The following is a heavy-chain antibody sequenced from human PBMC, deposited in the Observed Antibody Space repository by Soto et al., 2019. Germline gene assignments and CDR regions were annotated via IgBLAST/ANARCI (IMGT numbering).Heavy chain of an antibody. CDR2: MSGSSGTT. CDR3: AKNQERELPRVIDF. J-gene: IGHJ4*02. D-gene: IGHD1-7*01. Sequence: PGWSLRLSCATAGLTFSNYAMSWVRQAPGGGLEWVSSMSGSSGTTYYADSVRGRFTISRDRSKNTLYLQMSSLRAEDTALYYCAKNQERELPRVIDFWGQGTLVTGSS. CDR1: GLTFSNYA. V-gene: IGHV3-23*01.